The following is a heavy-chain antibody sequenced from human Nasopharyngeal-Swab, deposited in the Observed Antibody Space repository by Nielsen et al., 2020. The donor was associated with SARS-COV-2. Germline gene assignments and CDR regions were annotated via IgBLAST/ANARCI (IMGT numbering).Heavy chain of an antibody. CDR3: ARGSTLIDY. D-gene: IGHD1-26*01. Sequence: ASVKVSCKASGYTFTSYGISWVRQAPGQGLEWMGWISGNIGTTNYAQNLQGRVTMTTDTSTSTAYMELRYLRSDDTAVYYCARGSTLIDYWGQGTLVTVSS. J-gene: IGHJ4*02. CDR1: GYTFTSYG. V-gene: IGHV1-18*01. CDR2: ISGNIGTT.